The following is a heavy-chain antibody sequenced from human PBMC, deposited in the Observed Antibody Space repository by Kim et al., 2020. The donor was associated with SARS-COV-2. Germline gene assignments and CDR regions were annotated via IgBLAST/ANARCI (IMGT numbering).Heavy chain of an antibody. D-gene: IGHD3-10*01. V-gene: IGHV4-39*06. CDR3: ASFATPISRGLVDS. J-gene: IGHJ5*01. Sequence: SETLSLTCSVSGGSIATNIYYLVWIRQPPGKGLEWLGSISHTGNTYYSPTLKSRLSISMDTSNNDFTLVLTSGTAADTALYYCASFATPISRGLVDSLG. CDR2: ISHTGNT. CDR1: GGSIATNIYY.